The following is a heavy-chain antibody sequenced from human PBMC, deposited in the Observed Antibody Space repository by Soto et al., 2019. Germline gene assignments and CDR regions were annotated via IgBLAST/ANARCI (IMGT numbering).Heavy chain of an antibody. J-gene: IGHJ4*01. CDR3: ARVGGVEYIWVDF. Sequence: QVELVQSGAEVRKPGASVKLSCKASGYAFTHYYIHWVRQAPGQGLEWMGVINPSGGATSYGQTFQGRITMTTDPSTSTVYMDLSSLRPGDTAGYYCARVGGVEYIWVDFWGQGTLVAVSS. V-gene: IGHV1-46*01. CDR2: INPSGGAT. CDR1: GYAFTHYY. D-gene: IGHD3-16*01.